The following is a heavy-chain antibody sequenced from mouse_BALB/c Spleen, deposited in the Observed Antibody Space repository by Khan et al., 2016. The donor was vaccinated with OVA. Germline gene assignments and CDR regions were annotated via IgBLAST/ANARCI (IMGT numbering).Heavy chain of an antibody. CDR2: INYSGST. CDR3: ARGRAY. D-gene: IGHD3-3*01. CDR1: GYSITSDYA. V-gene: IGHV3-2*02. Sequence: EVQLQESGPGLVKPSQSLSLTCTVTGYSITSDYAWNWIRQFPENKLEWMGYINYSGSTSYTPSLKSRISITRDTSKNLFFLQLNSVTTEDTATCYCARGRAYWGQGTLVTVSA. J-gene: IGHJ3*01.